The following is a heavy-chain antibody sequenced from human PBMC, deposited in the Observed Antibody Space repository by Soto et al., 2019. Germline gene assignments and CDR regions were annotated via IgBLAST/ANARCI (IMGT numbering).Heavy chain of an antibody. V-gene: IGHV3-11*05. CDR1: GFTFSDYY. J-gene: IGHJ4*02. CDR3: ASDNHRYGSYDYVDY. Sequence: QVQLVESGGGLVKPGGSLRLSCVASGFTFSDYYMSWIRQAPGKGLEWVSYISSSSSYTNYADSVKGRFTISRDNDKNSLYRQMNSLRDENTAVYYCASDNHRYGSYDYVDYWGQGTMVSVSS. CDR2: ISSSSSYT. D-gene: IGHD5-12*01.